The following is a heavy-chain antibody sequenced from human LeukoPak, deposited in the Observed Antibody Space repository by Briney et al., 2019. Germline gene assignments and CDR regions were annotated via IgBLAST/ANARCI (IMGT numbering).Heavy chain of an antibody. CDR2: IYYSGSA. D-gene: IGHD3-9*01. Sequence: SETLSLTCTVSGGSVSSGRYYWTWIRQPPGKALEWIGYIYYSGSANYNPPLTSRITISADTSKNQFSLTLSSVNARDTAGYYCAKGYCDLMTGYHLGYWGQGTLFTVSS. CDR1: GGSVSSGRYY. J-gene: IGHJ4*02. CDR3: AKGYCDLMTGYHLGY. V-gene: IGHV4-61*01.